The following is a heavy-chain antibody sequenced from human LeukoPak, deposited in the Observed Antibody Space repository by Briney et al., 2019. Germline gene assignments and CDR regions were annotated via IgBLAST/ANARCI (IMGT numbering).Heavy chain of an antibody. CDR2: ISYDGSNK. D-gene: IGHD1-26*01. Sequence: PGRSLRLSCAASGFTFSSYGMHWVRQAPGKGLEWVAVISYDGSNKYYADSVKGRFTISRDNSKNTLYLQMNSLRAEDTAVYYCAKVFDIVGATRYLDYWGQGTLVTVSS. CDR1: GFTFSSYG. V-gene: IGHV3-30*18. J-gene: IGHJ4*02. CDR3: AKVFDIVGATRYLDY.